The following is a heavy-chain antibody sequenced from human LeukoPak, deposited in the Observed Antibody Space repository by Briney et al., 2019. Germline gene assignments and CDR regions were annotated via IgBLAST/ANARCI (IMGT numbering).Heavy chain of an antibody. V-gene: IGHV3-7*01. CDR2: INPDATQT. CDR1: EFTFNTFW. D-gene: IGHD2/OR15-2a*01. Sequence: PGGSLRLSCAASEFTFNTFWMSWVRQAPGKGLEWVANINPDATQTYYVGSVTGRFTTSRDNAQNSLYLQMNSLRAEDTAVYYCVREAIGTTAAFDIWGQGTMVTVSS. CDR3: VREAIGTTAAFDI. J-gene: IGHJ3*02.